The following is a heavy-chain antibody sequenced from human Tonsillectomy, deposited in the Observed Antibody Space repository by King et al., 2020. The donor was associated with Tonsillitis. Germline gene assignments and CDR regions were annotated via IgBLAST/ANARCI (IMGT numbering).Heavy chain of an antibody. V-gene: IGHV3-30*18. CDR3: AKGPGDGLVDISGFEM. J-gene: IGHJ3*02. CDR2: ISYDGGDT. D-gene: IGHD2-2*03. Sequence: VQLVESGGGVAQPGTSLRLSCAASGFIFSNSGMHWVRQVPGKGLQWVAVISYDGGDTQYADSVKGRFTLSRDNSKNTLFLQMNSLRNEDTALYYCAKGPGDGLVDISGFEMWGQGTMVIVSS. CDR1: GFIFSNSG.